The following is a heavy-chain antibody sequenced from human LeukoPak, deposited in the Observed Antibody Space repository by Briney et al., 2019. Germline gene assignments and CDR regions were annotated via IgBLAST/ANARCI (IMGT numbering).Heavy chain of an antibody. CDR2: VSSSSSYI. V-gene: IGHV3-21*01. CDR3: ARSDIAVAGHFDY. J-gene: IGHJ4*02. CDR1: GFTFSSYS. Sequence: GGSLRLSCAASGFTFSSYSMNWVRQAPGKGLEWVSSVSSSSSYIYYADSVKGRFTISRDNAKNSLYLQMNSLRAEDTAVYYCARSDIAVAGHFDYWGQGTLVTVSS. D-gene: IGHD6-19*01.